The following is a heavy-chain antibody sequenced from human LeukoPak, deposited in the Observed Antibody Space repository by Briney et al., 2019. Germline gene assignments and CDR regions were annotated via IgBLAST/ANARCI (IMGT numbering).Heavy chain of an antibody. J-gene: IGHJ4*02. CDR2: INLSSGTT. CDR1: GNTLSNNY. Sequence: ASVKVSCKSSGNTLSNNYMHWVRPAPGQGLEWMGVINLSSGTTIFAQNFQGRVTMTRDTSTGTVFMELSSLRSDDTAVYYCARDLPTGYGSKAYWGQGTLVTVSS. V-gene: IGHV1-46*01. D-gene: IGHD3-10*01. CDR3: ARDLPTGYGSKAY.